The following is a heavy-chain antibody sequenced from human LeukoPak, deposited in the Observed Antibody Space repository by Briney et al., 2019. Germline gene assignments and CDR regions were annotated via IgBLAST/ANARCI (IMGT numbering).Heavy chain of an antibody. CDR2: VTGSAAST. CDR1: GFTFSGYA. V-gene: IGHV3-23*01. J-gene: IGHJ3*02. Sequence: GGSLRLSCAASGFTFSGYAMSWVRQAPGKGLEWVSTVTGSAASTYYAESVKGRFTISRDNSKNTLYLQMNSLRAEDTAVYCCARDPPGSYYRGAFDIWGQGTMVTVSS. CDR3: ARDPPGSYYRGAFDI. D-gene: IGHD1-26*01.